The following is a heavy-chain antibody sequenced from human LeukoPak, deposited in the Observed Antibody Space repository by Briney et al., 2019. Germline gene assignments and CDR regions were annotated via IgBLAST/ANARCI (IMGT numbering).Heavy chain of an antibody. D-gene: IGHD5-18*01. CDR3: ARDAVDTANAV. CDR1: GFTFTTYW. CDR2: INSDGSIT. V-gene: IGHV3-74*01. J-gene: IGHJ6*02. Sequence: GGSLRLSCAASGFTFTTYWMNWVRQAPGKGLVWVSHINSDGSITSYADSVKGRSTISRDNAKNTLYLQMNSLRAEDTAVYYCARDAVDTANAVWGQGTTVTVSS.